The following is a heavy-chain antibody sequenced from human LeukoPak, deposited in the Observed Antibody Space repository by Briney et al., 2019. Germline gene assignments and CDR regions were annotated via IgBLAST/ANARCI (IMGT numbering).Heavy chain of an antibody. V-gene: IGHV4-34*01. CDR2: INHSGST. D-gene: IGHD3-10*01. Sequence: SETLSLTCAVYGGSFSGYYWSWIRQPPGKGLEWIGEINHSGSTNYNPSLKSRVTISVDTSKNQFSLKLSSVTAADTAVYYCARSWYDSGSYYSPFDYWGQGTLVTVSS. CDR1: GGSFSGYY. J-gene: IGHJ4*02. CDR3: ARSWYDSGSYYSPFDY.